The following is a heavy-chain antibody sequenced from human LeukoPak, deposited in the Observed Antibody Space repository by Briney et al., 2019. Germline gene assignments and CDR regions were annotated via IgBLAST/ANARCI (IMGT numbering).Heavy chain of an antibody. CDR2: MNPNSGNT. J-gene: IGHJ4*02. D-gene: IGHD6-6*01. Sequence: GASGKVSCKASGYTFTSYDINWVRQATGQGLEWMGWMNPNSGNTGYAQKFQGRVTITRNTSISTAYMELSSLRSEDTAVYYCARVRSSSGYFDYWGQGTLVTVSS. V-gene: IGHV1-8*03. CDR1: GYTFTSYD. CDR3: ARVRSSSGYFDY.